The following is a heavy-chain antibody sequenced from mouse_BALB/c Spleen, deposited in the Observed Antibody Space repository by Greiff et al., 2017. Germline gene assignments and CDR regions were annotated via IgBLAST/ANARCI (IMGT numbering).Heavy chain of an antibody. J-gene: IGHJ4*01. CDR2: IYPGNGDT. CDR3: ARRGYDAGYAMDY. CDR1: GYTFTSYN. V-gene: IGHV1-12*01. Sequence: QVQLQQPGAELVKPGASVKMSCKASGYTFTSYNMHWVKQTPGQGLEWIGAIYPGNGDTSYNQKFKGKATLTADKSSSTAYMQLSSLTSEDSAVYYCARRGYDAGYAMDYWGQGTSVTVSS. D-gene: IGHD2-14*01.